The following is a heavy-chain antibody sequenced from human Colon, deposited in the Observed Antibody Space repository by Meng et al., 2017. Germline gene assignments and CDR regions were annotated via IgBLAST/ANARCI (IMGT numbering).Heavy chain of an antibody. Sequence: VQLVQSGGEVKKPGASVKVSCEASGYTFSSYTMHWVRQAPGQRPEWMGWIAAGNDNTRYSKNLQGRVTLTRDTSASTAYMELSSLTSEDTAVYYCATGYSSGQPYWGQGTLVTVSS. J-gene: IGHJ4*02. CDR2: IAAGNDNT. V-gene: IGHV1-3*01. CDR1: GYTFSSYT. D-gene: IGHD6-19*01. CDR3: ATGYSSGQPY.